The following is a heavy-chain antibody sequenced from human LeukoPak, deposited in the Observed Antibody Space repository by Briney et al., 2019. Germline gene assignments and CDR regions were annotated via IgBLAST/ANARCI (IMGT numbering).Heavy chain of an antibody. V-gene: IGHV1-46*01. CDR2: INPSGGST. CDR1: GYTFTSYY. J-gene: IGHJ4*02. Sequence: ASVKVSCKASGYTFTSYYMHWVRQAPGQGLEWMGIINPSGGSTSYAKKFKGRVTMTRDTSTSTVYMELSSLRSEDTAVYYCARERLYYYDSSGYHAPAIWGQGTLVTVSS. CDR3: ARERLYYYDSSGYHAPAI. D-gene: IGHD3-22*01.